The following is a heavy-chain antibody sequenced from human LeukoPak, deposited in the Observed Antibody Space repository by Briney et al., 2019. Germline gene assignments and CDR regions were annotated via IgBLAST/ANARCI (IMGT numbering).Heavy chain of an antibody. Sequence: GGSLRLSCAASGFTFSSYGMHWVRQAPGKGLEWVAFIRYDGSNKYYADSVKGRFTISRDNSKNTLYLQMNSLRAEDTAVYYCAKDQADRITMVRLYYMDVWGKGTTVTISS. D-gene: IGHD3-10*01. CDR3: AKDQADRITMVRLYYMDV. V-gene: IGHV3-30*02. J-gene: IGHJ6*03. CDR2: IRYDGSNK. CDR1: GFTFSSYG.